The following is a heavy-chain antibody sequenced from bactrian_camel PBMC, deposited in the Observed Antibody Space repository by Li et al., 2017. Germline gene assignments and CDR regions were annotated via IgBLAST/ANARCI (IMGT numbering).Heavy chain of an antibody. CDR2: IRRDGGET. J-gene: IGHJ4*01. Sequence: HVQLVESGGGSVQPGGSLRLSCRVSGHSRGSNCVGWYRLPPGRAPAEREGIAAIRRDGGETWYAASVKGRFTISRDSAKNTVYLQMNNLQPEDTATYYCAADFGPYCSGSYLARRANFEGQGTQVTVS. D-gene: IGHD2*01. V-gene: IGHV3S54*01. CDR1: GHSRGSNC.